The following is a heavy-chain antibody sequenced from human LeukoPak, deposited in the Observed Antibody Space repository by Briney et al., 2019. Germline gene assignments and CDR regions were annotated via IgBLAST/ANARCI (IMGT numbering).Heavy chain of an antibody. V-gene: IGHV3-21*01. CDR1: GFTFSSYS. D-gene: IGHD6-6*01. CDR2: ISSSSSYI. Sequence: PGGSLRLSCAASGFTFSSYSMNWVRQAPGKGLEWVSSISSSSSYIYYADSVKGRFTIPPANPKNSLYRQMNSLRAEDTAVYYCARGLEYSSSSIDYWGQGTLVTVSS. J-gene: IGHJ4*02. CDR3: ARGLEYSSSSIDY.